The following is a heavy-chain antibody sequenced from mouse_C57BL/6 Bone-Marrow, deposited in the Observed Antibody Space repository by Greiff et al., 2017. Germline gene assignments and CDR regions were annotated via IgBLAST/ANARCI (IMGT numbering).Heavy chain of an antibody. Sequence: EVQLVEPGGGLVQPKGSLKLSCAASGFTFNTYAMHWVRQAPGKGLEWVARIRSKSSNYATYYADSVKDRFTISRDDSQSMLYLQMNNRKTEDTARYYCGRRTGYYDAMDYWGQGTSVTVSS. CDR3: GRRTGYYDAMDY. J-gene: IGHJ4*01. CDR1: GFTFNTYA. D-gene: IGHD1-1*02. V-gene: IGHV10-3*01. CDR2: IRSKSSNYAT.